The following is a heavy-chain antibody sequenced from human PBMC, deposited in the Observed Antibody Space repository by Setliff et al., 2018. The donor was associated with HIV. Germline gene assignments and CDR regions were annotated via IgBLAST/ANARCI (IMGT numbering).Heavy chain of an antibody. Sequence: ASVKVSCKASGYTFTAFGMNWLRQAPGQGPEWMGWISTYNGNTNYAQKFQGRVTMTTDTSTSTVCMELRSLRSDDTAVYYCAKDPSVTVTTIWGQGTMVTVSS. CDR2: ISTYNGNT. V-gene: IGHV1-18*01. J-gene: IGHJ3*02. D-gene: IGHD4-17*01. CDR3: AKDPSVTVTTI. CDR1: GYTFTAFG.